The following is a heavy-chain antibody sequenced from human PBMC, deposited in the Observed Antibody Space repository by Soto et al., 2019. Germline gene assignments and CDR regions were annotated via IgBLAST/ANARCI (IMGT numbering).Heavy chain of an antibody. CDR3: ARRNGDYVWRFDS. J-gene: IGHJ5*01. V-gene: IGHV4-59*08. Sequence: QVHLQESGPGLVKPSETLSLTCNVSGDSISSFYWSWIRQPPGKGLEWIGYMYYSGSSNYNPSLKSRVTMSVDTSRNQFSLKLSSVTAADTAVYYCARRNGDYVWRFDSWGQGTRVTVSS. D-gene: IGHD4-17*01. CDR2: MYYSGSS. CDR1: GDSISSFY.